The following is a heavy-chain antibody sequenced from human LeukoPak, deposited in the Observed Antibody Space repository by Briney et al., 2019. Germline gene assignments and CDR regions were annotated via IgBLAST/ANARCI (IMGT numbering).Heavy chain of an antibody. CDR2: IYTSGST. CDR3: ARTVSYSSSSEHYFDY. V-gene: IGHV4-4*07. Sequence: SETLSLTCTVSGGSISSYYWSWIRQPAGKGLEWIGRIYTSGSTNYNPSLKSRVTMSVDTSKSQFSLKLSSVTAADTAVYYCARTVSYSSSSEHYFDYWGQGTLVTVSS. J-gene: IGHJ4*02. D-gene: IGHD6-6*01. CDR1: GGSISSYY.